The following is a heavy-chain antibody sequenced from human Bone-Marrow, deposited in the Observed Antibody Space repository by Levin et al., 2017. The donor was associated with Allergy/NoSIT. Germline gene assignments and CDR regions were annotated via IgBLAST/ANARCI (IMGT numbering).Heavy chain of an antibody. J-gene: IGHJ6*02. CDR2: IIPMFDTV. D-gene: IGHD5-18*01. CDR3: AREIGGYSYGSLYHSGLDV. V-gene: IGHV1-69*06. Sequence: KISCKASGDTFSSYAFTWVRQAPGQGLEWMGGIIPMFDTVHYAQKFQGRVTITADKSTITVHMELSSLTSEDTAVYFCAREIGGYSYGSLYHSGLDVWGQGTTVTVSS. CDR1: GDTFSSYA.